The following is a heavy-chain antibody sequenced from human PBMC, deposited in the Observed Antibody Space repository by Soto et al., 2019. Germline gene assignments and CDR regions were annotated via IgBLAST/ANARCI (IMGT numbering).Heavy chain of an antibody. J-gene: IGHJ4*02. CDR1: GFTFSSYA. V-gene: IGHV3-23*01. Sequence: GGSLRLSCAASGFTFSSYAMSWVRQAPGKGLEWVSAISGSGGSTYYADSVKGRFTISRDNSKNTLYLQMNSLRAKDTAGDYYTKDWVDTAMVFDYWGQGTLVTVSS. D-gene: IGHD5-18*01. CDR2: ISGSGGST. CDR3: TKDWVDTAMVFDY.